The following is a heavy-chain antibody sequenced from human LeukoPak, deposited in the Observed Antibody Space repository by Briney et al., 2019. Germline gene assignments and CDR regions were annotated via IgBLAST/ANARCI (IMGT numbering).Heavy chain of an antibody. V-gene: IGHV3-23*01. CDR1: GFTVSSNY. CDR3: AKGDYYGSGSTFKNGMDV. D-gene: IGHD3-10*01. J-gene: IGHJ6*02. CDR2: VTASAGNT. Sequence: GGSLRLSCAASGFTVSSNYMSWVRQAPGKGLEWVSAVTASAGNTYYADSVKGRFTISRDNSKNTLYLQVNSLRAEDTAVYYCAKGDYYGSGSTFKNGMDVWGQGTTVTVSS.